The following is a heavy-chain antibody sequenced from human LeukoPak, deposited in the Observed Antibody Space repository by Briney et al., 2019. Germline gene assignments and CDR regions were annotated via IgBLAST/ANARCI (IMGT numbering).Heavy chain of an antibody. D-gene: IGHD3-10*01. CDR2: IYYSGST. CDR1: GGSINSDY. V-gene: IGHV4-59*08. Sequence: SETLSLTCTVSGGSINSDYWSWIRQPPGKGLEWLGYIYYSGSTNYNPSLKSRVTISVDTSKNQFSLKLSSVTAADTAVYYCARRYYKPPSYWYFDLWGRGTLVTVSS. J-gene: IGHJ2*01. CDR3: ARRYYKPPSYWYFDL.